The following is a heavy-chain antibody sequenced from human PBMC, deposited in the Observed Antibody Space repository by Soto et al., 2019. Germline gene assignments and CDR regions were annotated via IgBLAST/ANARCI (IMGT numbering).Heavy chain of an antibody. Sequence: QVQLQESGPGLVKPSETLSLTCTVSGGSISNYYWSWVRQPPGKGLEWIGYIYDSGSTNYNPSLKSRVTISVDTSKNQFSLRLTSVPAADTAVYYCAAAPRSWGQGTLVTVSS. CDR1: GGSISNYY. J-gene: IGHJ5*02. CDR3: AAAPRS. CDR2: IYDSGST. V-gene: IGHV4-59*01. D-gene: IGHD2-15*01.